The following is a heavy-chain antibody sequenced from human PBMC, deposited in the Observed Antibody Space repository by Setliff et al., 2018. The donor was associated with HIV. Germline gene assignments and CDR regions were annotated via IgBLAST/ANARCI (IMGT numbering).Heavy chain of an antibody. CDR3: ARALYGDYGGDINWFDP. Sequence: ASVKVSCKASGYTFTSYYMHWVRQAPGQGLEWMGWINTNTGNPTYAQGFTGRFVFSVDTSVSTAYLQISSLQAEDTAVYYCARALYGDYGGDINWFDPWGQGTLVTVSS. V-gene: IGHV7-4-1*02. J-gene: IGHJ5*02. D-gene: IGHD4-17*01. CDR2: INTNTGNP. CDR1: GYTFTSYY.